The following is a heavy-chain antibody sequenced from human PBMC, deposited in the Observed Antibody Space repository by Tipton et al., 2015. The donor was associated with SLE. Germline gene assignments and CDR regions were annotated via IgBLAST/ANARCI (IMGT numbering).Heavy chain of an antibody. CDR1: GGSVSSGPYY. D-gene: IGHD1-14*01. CDR3: TRGGFREPDDYYYGMDV. J-gene: IGHJ6*04. V-gene: IGHV4-30-2*01. Sequence: SLTCAVSGGSVSSGPYYWSWVRQPPGKGLEWIGCIYYSGSTYYSPPLSSRVSISLDRSKNQFSLSLSSVTAADTAVYYCTRGGFREPDDYYYGMDVWGKGTTVTVSS. CDR2: IYYSGST.